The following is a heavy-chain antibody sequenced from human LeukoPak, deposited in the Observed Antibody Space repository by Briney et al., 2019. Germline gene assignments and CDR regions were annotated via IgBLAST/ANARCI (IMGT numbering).Heavy chain of an antibody. V-gene: IGHV3-30*02. Sequence: GGSLRLSCAASGFTFSSYGMHWVRQAPGKGLEGVAVIWDDGSNKYYADSVKGRFTISRDNSKNRLYLQMNSLRAEDTAVYYCAKLVVRGVYPFDYWGQGTLVTVSS. CDR3: AKLVVRGVYPFDY. D-gene: IGHD3-10*01. J-gene: IGHJ4*02. CDR2: IWDDGSNK. CDR1: GFTFSSYG.